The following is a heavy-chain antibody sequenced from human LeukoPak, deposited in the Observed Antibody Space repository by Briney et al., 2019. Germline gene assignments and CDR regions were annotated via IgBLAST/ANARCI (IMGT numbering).Heavy chain of an antibody. J-gene: IGHJ4*02. V-gene: IGHV3-33*01. D-gene: IGHD6-19*01. CDR1: GFTFSNHG. CDR3: ARDRLEAVADDDYFDY. CDR2: IWYDGSNK. Sequence: PGRSLRLSCVASGFTFSNHGMHWVRQAPGKGPEWVALIWYDGSNKYYGDSVKGRFTISRDNSKNTVYLQMNSLRVEDTAVYYCARDRLEAVADDDYFDYWGQGTLVTVSS.